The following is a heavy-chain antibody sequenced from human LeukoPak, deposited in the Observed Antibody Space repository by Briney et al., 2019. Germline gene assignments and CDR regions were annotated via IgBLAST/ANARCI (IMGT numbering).Heavy chain of an antibody. J-gene: IGHJ4*02. CDR2: IYYSGST. Sequence: PSETLSLTCTVSGGSISSYYWSWIRQPPGKGLEWIGYIYYSGSTNYNPSLKSRVTISVDTSKNQFSLKLSSVTAAGTAVYYCARDLLELPLWGQGTLVTVSS. CDR3: ARDLLELPL. D-gene: IGHD1-7*01. CDR1: GGSISSYY. V-gene: IGHV4-59*01.